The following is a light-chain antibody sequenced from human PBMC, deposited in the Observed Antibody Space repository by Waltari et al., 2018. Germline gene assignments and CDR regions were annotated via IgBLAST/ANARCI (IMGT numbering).Light chain of an antibody. V-gene: IGKV3-20*01. CDR1: HSVGTTY. CDR2: GGS. J-gene: IGKJ3*01. Sequence: ETALTQSPGTLSLSPADRATLSCRTSHSVGTTYLAWYQQNPGHAPRLLIYGGSNRASGIPDRFGASASGAESTLTISRLEPEDFAVYYCQQYGSSPTFGPGTKVEI. CDR3: QQYGSSPT.